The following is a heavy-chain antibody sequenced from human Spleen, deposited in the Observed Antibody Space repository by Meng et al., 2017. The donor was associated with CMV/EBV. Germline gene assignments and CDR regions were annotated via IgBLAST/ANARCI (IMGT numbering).Heavy chain of an antibody. CDR1: GGSFSGYY. D-gene: IGHD3-22*01. CDR3: TTVSYYDQRD. Sequence: ETLSLTCAVYGGSFSGYYWSWIRQAPGKGLEWVGRIKSKTDGGTTDYAAPVKGRFTISRDDSKNTLYLQMNSLKTEDTAVYYCTTVSYYDQRDWGQGTLVTVSS. V-gene: IGHV3-15*01. CDR2: IKSKTDGGTT. J-gene: IGHJ4*02.